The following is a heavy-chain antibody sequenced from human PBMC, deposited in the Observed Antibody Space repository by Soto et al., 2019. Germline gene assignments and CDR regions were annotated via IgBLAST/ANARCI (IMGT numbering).Heavy chain of an antibody. D-gene: IGHD4-17*01. Sequence: PSETLSLTCAVSGGSISSGGYSWSWIRQPPGKGLEWIGYIYHSGTTYYNPSLKSGVTISVDRSKNQFSLKLSSVTAADTAVYYCARAHYGDYGYGMDVWGQGTTVTVSS. CDR2: IYHSGTT. J-gene: IGHJ6*02. CDR3: ARAHYGDYGYGMDV. V-gene: IGHV4-30-2*01. CDR1: GGSISSGGYS.